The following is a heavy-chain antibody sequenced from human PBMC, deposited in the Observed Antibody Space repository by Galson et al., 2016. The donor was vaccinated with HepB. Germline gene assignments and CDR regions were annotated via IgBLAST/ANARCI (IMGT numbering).Heavy chain of an antibody. CDR3: ARHPDYYDNSGYLDY. Sequence: SLRLSCAASTFTFRSFAMSWVRQAPGKGLEWVSSIGHSGGYIYYAHPLKGRFTITRDNSNNTLYLQMNSLRAEDTAVYYCARHPDYYDNSGYLDYWGQGTLVTVSS. D-gene: IGHD3-22*01. CDR1: TFTFRSFA. V-gene: IGHV3-23*01. J-gene: IGHJ4*02. CDR2: IGHSGGYI.